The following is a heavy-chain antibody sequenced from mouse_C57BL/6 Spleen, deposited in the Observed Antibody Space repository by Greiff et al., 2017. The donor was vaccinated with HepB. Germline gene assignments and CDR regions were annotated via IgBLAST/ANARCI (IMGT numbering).Heavy chain of an antibody. Sequence: EVKVVESGGGLVKPGGSLKLSCAASGFTFSSYTMSWVRQTPEKRLEWVATISGGGGNTYYPDSVKGRFTISRDNAKNTLYLQMSSLRSEDTALYYCARRGITTNFDYWGQVTTLTVSS. CDR1: GFTFSSYT. D-gene: IGHD2-4*01. CDR3: ARRGITTNFDY. CDR2: ISGGGGNT. V-gene: IGHV5-9*01. J-gene: IGHJ2*01.